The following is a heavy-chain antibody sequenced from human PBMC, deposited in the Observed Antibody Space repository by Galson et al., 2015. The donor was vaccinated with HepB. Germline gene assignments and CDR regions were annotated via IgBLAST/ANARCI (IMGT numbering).Heavy chain of an antibody. J-gene: IGHJ4*02. CDR1: GYTLTELS. CDR3: ATGAWDSSGYRPLFGY. Sequence: SVKVSCKVSGYTLTELSMHWVRQSPGKGLEWMGGFDPEDGETIYAQKFQGRVTMTEDTSTDTAYMDLSSLRFEDTAVYYCATGAWDSSGYRPLFGYWGRGTLVTVSS. CDR2: FDPEDGET. V-gene: IGHV1-24*01. D-gene: IGHD3-22*01.